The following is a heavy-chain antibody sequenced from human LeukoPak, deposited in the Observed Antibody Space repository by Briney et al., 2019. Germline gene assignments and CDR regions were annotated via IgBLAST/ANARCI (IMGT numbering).Heavy chain of an antibody. J-gene: IGHJ4*02. V-gene: IGHV1-18*01. CDR1: GYTFTSYG. D-gene: IGHD1-26*01. CDR2: ISAYNGNT. CDR3: ARVSGSGWELPFGSFDY. Sequence: ASVKVSCKASGYTFTSYGISWVRQAPGQGLEWMGWISAYNGNTNYAQKLQGRVTMTTDTSTSTAYMELRSLRSDDTAVYYCARVSGSGWELPFGSFDYWGQGTLVTASS.